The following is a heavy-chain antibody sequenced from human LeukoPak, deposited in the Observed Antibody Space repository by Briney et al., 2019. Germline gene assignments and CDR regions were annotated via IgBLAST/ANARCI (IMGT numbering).Heavy chain of an antibody. Sequence: GGSLRLSCSASGFFFSIYTMYWVRQAPGKGPEYVSTISGSGNGGSIYYADSVKGRFTISRDDSKSIVYLQMNGLRSEDTAVYYCVKDFGRVRGTPDSWGQGTLVTVSS. CDR2: ISGSGNGGSI. CDR3: VKDFGRVRGTPDS. J-gene: IGHJ4*02. CDR1: GFFFSIYT. V-gene: IGHV3-64D*06. D-gene: IGHD2/OR15-2a*01.